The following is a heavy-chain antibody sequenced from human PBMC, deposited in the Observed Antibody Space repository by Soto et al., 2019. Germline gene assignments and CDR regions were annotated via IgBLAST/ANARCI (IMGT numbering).Heavy chain of an antibody. V-gene: IGHV1-18*01. D-gene: IGHD3-22*01. Sequence: ASVKVSCKASGYTFTSYGISWVRQAPGQGLEWMGWISGYNGDTRYAQKFQGRFTMTTDTSTSTAYMELRNLRSDDTAVYYCTRDPRKTSGYNLYCDYWGQGTRVTVSS. CDR3: TRDPRKTSGYNLYCDY. CDR2: ISGYNGDT. J-gene: IGHJ4*02. CDR1: GYTFTSYG.